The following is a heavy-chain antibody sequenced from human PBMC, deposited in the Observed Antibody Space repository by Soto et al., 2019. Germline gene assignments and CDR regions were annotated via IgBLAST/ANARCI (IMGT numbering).Heavy chain of an antibody. D-gene: IGHD1-1*01. J-gene: IGHJ6*02. CDR3: VKGSGRYYYNGMDV. CDR1: AFTYNSYA. CDR2: ISYDGGNK. V-gene: IGHV3-30*18. Sequence: QVQLVESGGGVVQPGTSLRLSCAASAFTYNSYAMYWVRQAPGTGLEWVAVISYDGGNKYYADSVKGRFTISRDNSKSTLYLQMNSLRPEGTAVYYCVKGSGRYYYNGMDVWGQGTTVTVSS.